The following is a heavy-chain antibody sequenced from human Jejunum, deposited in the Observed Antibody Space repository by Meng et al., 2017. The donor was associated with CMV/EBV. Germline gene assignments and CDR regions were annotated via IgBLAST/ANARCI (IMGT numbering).Heavy chain of an antibody. Sequence: YGISWVRQAPGQGLEWMGWISAENGKISYAQKFQGRVTMTTDSPTSTTYMELRGLRSDDTAAYYCARDGRFLDWLLVDPQFFGLDVWGQGTTVTVSS. CDR3: ARDGRFLDWLLVDPQFFGLDV. CDR2: ISAENGKI. V-gene: IGHV1-18*01. D-gene: IGHD3/OR15-3a*01. CDR1: YG. J-gene: IGHJ6*02.